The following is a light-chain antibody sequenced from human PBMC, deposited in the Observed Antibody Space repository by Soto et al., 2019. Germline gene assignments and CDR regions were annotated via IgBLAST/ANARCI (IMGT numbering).Light chain of an antibody. V-gene: IGLV2-14*01. CDR1: SSDVGGYNY. Sequence: QSALTQPASVSGSPGQSITISCTGTSSDVGGYNYVSWYQQHPGKAPKLMIYGVSNRPSGVSSRFSGSKSGNTASLTISALQAEDEADYYCSSYTSSTTGVFGGGTKLTVL. CDR2: GVS. CDR3: SSYTSSTTGV. J-gene: IGLJ3*02.